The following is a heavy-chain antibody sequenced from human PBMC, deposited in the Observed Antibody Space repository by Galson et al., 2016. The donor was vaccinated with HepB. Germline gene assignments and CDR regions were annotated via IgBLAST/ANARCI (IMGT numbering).Heavy chain of an antibody. J-gene: IGHJ4*02. CDR2: IYHSDST. D-gene: IGHD3-9*01. CDR1: GDFITSSHW. CDR3: ARNGDWLTVYSGFDR. Sequence: SETLSLTCTVSGDFITSSHWWSWVRQPPGKGLEWIGEIYHSDSTNYNPSLETRVTISVDKSKNQFSLKLTSVTAADTAVYYCARNGDWLTVYSGFDRWDQGTLVTVSS. V-gene: IGHV4-4*02.